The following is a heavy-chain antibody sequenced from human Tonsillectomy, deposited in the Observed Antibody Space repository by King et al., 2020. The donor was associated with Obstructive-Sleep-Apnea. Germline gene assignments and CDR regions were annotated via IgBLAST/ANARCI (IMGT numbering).Heavy chain of an antibody. CDR2: IYHNGNT. CDR3: ARDVLRGTDSRWFFDL. Sequence: QLQESGPGLVKPSETLSLTCTVSGGAINYFHWTWFRQPPGKGLEWIGQIYHNGNTKYNPSLNSRVFISLDTSKNQFSLQLNSVTAPDTDVYYCARDVLRGTDSRWFFDLWGRGTPVLVSS. CDR1: GGAINYFH. V-gene: IGHV4-59*01. D-gene: IGHD4-11*01. J-gene: IGHJ2*01.